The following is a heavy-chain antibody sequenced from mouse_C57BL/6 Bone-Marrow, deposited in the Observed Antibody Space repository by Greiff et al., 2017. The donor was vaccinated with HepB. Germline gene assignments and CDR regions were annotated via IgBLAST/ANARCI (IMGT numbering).Heavy chain of an antibody. CDR3: ARRVDGYYVGPWFAY. V-gene: IGHV1-55*01. Sequence: QVQLQQSGAELVKPGASVKMSCKASGYTFTSYWITWVKQRPGQGLEWIGDIYPGSGSTNYNEKFKSKATLTVDTSSSTAYMQLSSLTSEDSAVYYCARRVDGYYVGPWFAYWGQGTLVTVSA. D-gene: IGHD2-3*01. CDR2: IYPGSGST. J-gene: IGHJ3*01. CDR1: GYTFTSYW.